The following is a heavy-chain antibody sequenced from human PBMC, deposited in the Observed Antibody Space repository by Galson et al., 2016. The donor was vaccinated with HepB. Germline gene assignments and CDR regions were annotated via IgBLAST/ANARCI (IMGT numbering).Heavy chain of an antibody. V-gene: IGHV3-30-3*01. Sequence: SLRLSCAASGFTLSKYHMHWVRQAPGKGLEWVALSFHDEDYTYYPDSVKGRFTISRDNTKGTVYLHMNNLRDADTAVYYCTREANDAFDIGGQGTMVTVSS. CDR2: SFHDEDYT. J-gene: IGHJ3*02. CDR3: TREANDAFDI. CDR1: GFTLSKYH.